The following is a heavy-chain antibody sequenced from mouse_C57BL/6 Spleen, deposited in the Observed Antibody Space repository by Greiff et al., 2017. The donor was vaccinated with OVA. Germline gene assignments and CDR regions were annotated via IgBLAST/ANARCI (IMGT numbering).Heavy chain of an antibody. CDR3: ARNYDYAGAMDY. Sequence: QLQQPGAELVRPGSSVKLSCKASGYTFTSYWMDWVKQRPGQGLEWIGNIYPSDSETHYNQKFKDKATLTVDKSSSTAYMQLSSLTSEDSAVYYCARNYDYAGAMDYWGQGTSVTVSS. J-gene: IGHJ4*01. CDR2: IYPSDSET. V-gene: IGHV1-61*01. D-gene: IGHD2-4*01. CDR1: GYTFTSYW.